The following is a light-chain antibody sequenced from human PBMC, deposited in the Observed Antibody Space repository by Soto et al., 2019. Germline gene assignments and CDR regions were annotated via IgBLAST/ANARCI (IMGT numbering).Light chain of an antibody. V-gene: IGKV3-20*01. J-gene: IGKJ5*01. CDR1: KSVRRSY. CDR3: QPYSNWPT. CDR2: GAT. Sequence: IRLTQSPGPLSLSAGARSTLPCRASKSVRRSYLAWYQQRRGQAPRLLIYGATSRATGIPDRLGSSGSGTDFTLTISRLEPEEYALYYCQPYSNWPTCGQGTRLEIK.